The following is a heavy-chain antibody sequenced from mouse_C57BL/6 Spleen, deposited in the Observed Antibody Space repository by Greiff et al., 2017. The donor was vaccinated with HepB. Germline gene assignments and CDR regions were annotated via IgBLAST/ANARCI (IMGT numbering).Heavy chain of an antibody. V-gene: IGHV1-42*01. CDR3: ARYGVPYY. CDR1: GYSFTGYY. Sequence: EVQLQQSGPELVKPGASVKISCKASGYSFTGYYMNWVKQSPEKSLEWIGEINPSTGGTTYNQKFKAKATLTVDKSSSTAYMQLKSLTSEDSAVYYCARYGVPYYWGQGTTLTVSS. CDR2: INPSTGGT. J-gene: IGHJ2*01. D-gene: IGHD1-1*01.